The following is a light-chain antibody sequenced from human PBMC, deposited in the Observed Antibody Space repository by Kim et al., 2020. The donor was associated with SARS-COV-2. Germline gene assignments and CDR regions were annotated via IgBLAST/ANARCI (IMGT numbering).Light chain of an antibody. Sequence: DIQMTQSPSSLSASVGDRVTITCRASQGISSSLAWYQQKPGKVPKLLIYAASALQPGVPSRFSGSESGTDFTLTISSLQPEDVATYYCKQYNIGPDTIGQGTRLEIK. CDR1: QGISSS. V-gene: IGKV1-27*01. J-gene: IGKJ5*01. CDR2: AAS. CDR3: KQYNIGPDT.